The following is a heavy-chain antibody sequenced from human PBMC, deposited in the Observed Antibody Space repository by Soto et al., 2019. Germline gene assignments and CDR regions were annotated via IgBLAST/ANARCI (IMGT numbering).Heavy chain of an antibody. CDR1: SVSNAW. D-gene: IGHD5-18*01. V-gene: IGHV3-15*07. CDR2: IKTKKDGGTT. CDR3: TTHSYSNGWGGY. J-gene: IGHJ4*02. Sequence: SVSNAWMNWVRPAPGKGLEWVGRIKTKKDGGTTDYAAPVKGRFVISRDDSENTLYLEMNSLKTEDTAVYYCTTHSYSNGWGGYWGQGTLVTVSS.